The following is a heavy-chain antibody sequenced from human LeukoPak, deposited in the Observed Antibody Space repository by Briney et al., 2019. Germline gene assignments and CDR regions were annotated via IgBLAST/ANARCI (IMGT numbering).Heavy chain of an antibody. CDR2: MKQDGSEK. D-gene: IGHD6-13*01. J-gene: IGHJ4*02. CDR3: AGDSWYL. Sequence: GGSLRLSCADSGFTFSSYWMSWVRQAPGKGLEWVATMKQDGSEKYYLDSVKGRFTVSRDSAKKSFYLQMNSLRGEDTAVYYCAGDSWYLWAQGTLVTVSS. V-gene: IGHV3-7*01. CDR1: GFTFSSYW.